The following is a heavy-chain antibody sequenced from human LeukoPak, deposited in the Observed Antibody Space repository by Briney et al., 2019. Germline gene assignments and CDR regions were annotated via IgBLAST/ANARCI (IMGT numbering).Heavy chain of an antibody. J-gene: IGHJ3*02. V-gene: IGHV4-39*01. D-gene: IGHD3-16*01. Sequence: SETLSLTCTVSGGSISSSTYFWGWIRQPPGKGLEWIGGIYYSGSTYYNPSLKSRVTISVDTSNNQFSLKLSSVTATDTAVYYCARQKGGSGPNDAFGIWGQGTMVTVSS. CDR2: IYYSGST. CDR1: GGSISSSTYF. CDR3: ARQKGGSGPNDAFGI.